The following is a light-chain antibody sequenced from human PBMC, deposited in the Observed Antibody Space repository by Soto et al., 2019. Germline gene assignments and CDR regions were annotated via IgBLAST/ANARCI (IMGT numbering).Light chain of an antibody. Sequence: DIPLTQSPSFLSASGGDRVTIACRASQGISTYLAWYQQKPGRAPKLLIYAASTLQTGVPSRFSGSGSGTEFTLTISSLQPEDFATYYCQQLNRYPFTFGPGTKVDIK. CDR2: AAS. CDR1: QGISTY. V-gene: IGKV1-9*01. J-gene: IGKJ3*01. CDR3: QQLNRYPFT.